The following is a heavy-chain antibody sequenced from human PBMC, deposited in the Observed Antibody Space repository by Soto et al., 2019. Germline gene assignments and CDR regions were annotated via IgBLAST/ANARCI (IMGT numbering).Heavy chain of an antibody. Sequence: SETLSLTCTVSGGSISGYYWSWIRQSPGEGLEWIGYMYYSGSTNYNPSLRSRVTISVDTSKKQFSLELRSVTAADTAVYYCARFNGGFYPSWFDPWGHGTLVTVSS. CDR1: GGSISGYY. CDR2: MYYSGST. J-gene: IGHJ5*02. CDR3: ARFNGGFYPSWFDP. D-gene: IGHD3-16*01. V-gene: IGHV4-59*01.